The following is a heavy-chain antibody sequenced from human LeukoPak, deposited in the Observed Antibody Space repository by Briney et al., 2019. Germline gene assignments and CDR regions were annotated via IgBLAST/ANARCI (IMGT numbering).Heavy chain of an antibody. D-gene: IGHD3-22*01. CDR2: ISSSSSYI. J-gene: IGHJ4*02. CDR3: ARDQGYYDSSGPIDY. CDR1: GFTFSSYS. V-gene: IGHV3-21*01. Sequence: GESLRLSCAASGFTFSSYSMNWVRQAPGKGLELVSSISSSSSYIYYADSVKGRFTISRDNAKNSLYLQMNSLRDEDTAVYYCARDQGYYDSSGPIDYWGQGTPVTVSS.